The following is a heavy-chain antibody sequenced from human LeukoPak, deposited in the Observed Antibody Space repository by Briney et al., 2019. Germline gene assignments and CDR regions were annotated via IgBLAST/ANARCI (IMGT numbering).Heavy chain of an antibody. CDR3: AREQLLWFGALRIFDY. D-gene: IGHD3-10*01. Sequence: PGGSLRLSSAASGFTLSSYWMSWVRQAPGKGLEWVANIKQDGSEKYYVDSVKGRFTISRDNAKNSLYLQMNSLRAEDTAMYYCAREQLLWFGALRIFDYWGQGTLVTVSS. V-gene: IGHV3-7*01. CDR2: IKQDGSEK. J-gene: IGHJ4*02. CDR1: GFTLSSYW.